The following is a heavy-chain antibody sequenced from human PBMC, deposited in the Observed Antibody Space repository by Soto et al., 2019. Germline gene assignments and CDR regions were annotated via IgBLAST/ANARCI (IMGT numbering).Heavy chain of an antibody. CDR2: MYTTGST. J-gene: IGHJ6*02. CDR3: ARDLWGYCGADCYPLDV. CDR1: GGSISRYY. Sequence: QVRLQESGPGLVKPSETLSLTCTVSGGSISRYYWSWIRQPPGTGLAWLGYMYTTGSTIYNPSLESRVTISVDTSKNQFSLRLNSVTAADTAVYYCARDLWGYCGADCYPLDVWGQGTTVTVSS. V-gene: IGHV4-59*01. D-gene: IGHD2-21*02.